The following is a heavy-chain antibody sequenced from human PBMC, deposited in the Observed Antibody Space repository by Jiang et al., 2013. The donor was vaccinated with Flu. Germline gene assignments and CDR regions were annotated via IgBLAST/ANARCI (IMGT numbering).Heavy chain of an antibody. J-gene: IGHJ3*02. D-gene: IGHD2-15*01. CDR3: AHSGILTAPDAFDI. CDR1: GFSLSTSGVG. V-gene: IGHV2-5*02. CDR2: IYWDDDK. Sequence: VKPTQTLTLTCTFSGFSLSTSGVGVGWIRQPPGKALEWLALIYWDDDKRYSPSLKSRLTITKDTSKNQVVLTMTNMDPVDTATYYCAHSGILTAPDAFDIWGQGTMVTVSS.